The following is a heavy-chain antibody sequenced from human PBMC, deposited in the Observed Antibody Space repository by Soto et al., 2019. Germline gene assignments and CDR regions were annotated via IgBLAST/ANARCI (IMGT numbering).Heavy chain of an antibody. V-gene: IGHV3-64*01. CDR2: ISSNGGST. Sequence: GGSLRLSCAASGFTFSSYAMHWVRQAPGKGLEYVSAISSNGGSTYYANSVKGRFTISRDISKNTLYLQMGSLRAEDMAVYYCARDKSGSSWSVDAFDIWGQGTMVTVSS. CDR1: GFTFSSYA. CDR3: ARDKSGSSWSVDAFDI. J-gene: IGHJ3*02. D-gene: IGHD6-13*01.